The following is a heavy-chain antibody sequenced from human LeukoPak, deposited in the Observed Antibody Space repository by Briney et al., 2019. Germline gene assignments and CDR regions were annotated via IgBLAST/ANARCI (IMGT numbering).Heavy chain of an antibody. D-gene: IGHD3-22*01. CDR1: GGSISSSSYY. CDR3: ARVKRPYYDSSGYFFV. CDR2: IYYSGST. Sequence: PSETLSLTCTVSGGSISSSSYYWGWIRQPPGKGLEWIGSIYYSGSTYYNPSLKSRVTISVDTSKNQFPLKLSSVTAADTAVYYCARVKRPYYDSSGYFFVWGQGTLVTVSS. J-gene: IGHJ4*02. V-gene: IGHV4-39*06.